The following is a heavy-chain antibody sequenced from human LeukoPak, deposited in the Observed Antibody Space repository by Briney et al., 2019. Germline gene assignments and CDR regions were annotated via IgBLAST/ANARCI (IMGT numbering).Heavy chain of an antibody. CDR2: ISYDGSNK. CDR1: GFTFSRYG. J-gene: IGHJ6*04. V-gene: IGHV3-30*18. CDR3: AEPGITMIGGV. Sequence: GGSLRLSCGASGFTFSRYGMHWVRQAPGKGLEWVAVISYDGSNKYYADSVKGRFTISRDNSKNTLYLQMNSLRAKDTAVYYCAEPGITMIGGVWGKGTTVTISS. D-gene: IGHD3-10*02.